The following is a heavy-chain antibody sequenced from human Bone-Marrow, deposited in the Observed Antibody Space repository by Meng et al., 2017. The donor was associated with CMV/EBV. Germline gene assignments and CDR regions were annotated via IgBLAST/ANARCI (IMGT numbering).Heavy chain of an antibody. V-gene: IGHV1-69*05. CDR3: ARDQGSYVQYDDREPPSYYYYGMDV. CDR1: GYPFTSYD. CDR2: IIPIFGTA. J-gene: IGHJ6*01. Sequence: SVKVSCKASGYPFTSYDIYWVRQAPGQGLEWMGGIIPIFGTANYAQQFQGRVTITTDESTSTAYMELSSLRSEDTAVYYCARDQGSYVQYDDREPPSYYYYGMDVWGQGTTVTVSS. D-gene: IGHD4-11*01.